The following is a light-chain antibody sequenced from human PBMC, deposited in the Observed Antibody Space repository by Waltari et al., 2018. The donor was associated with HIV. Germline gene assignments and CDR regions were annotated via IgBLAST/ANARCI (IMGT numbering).Light chain of an antibody. CDR1: QSITTY. V-gene: IGKV1-39*01. CDR2: AAS. J-gene: IGKJ1*01. CDR3: QQSYSSPPT. Sequence: DIQMTQSPSSLSVSVGDRVTITCRAGQSITTYLNWYQQKPGKAPKLLIYAASSLQSGVPSRFSGSGSGTDFTLTISSLQPEDFATYFCQQSYSSPPTFGLGTKVEIK.